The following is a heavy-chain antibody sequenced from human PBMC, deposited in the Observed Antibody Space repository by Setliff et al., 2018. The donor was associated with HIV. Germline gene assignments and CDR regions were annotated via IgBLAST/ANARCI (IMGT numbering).Heavy chain of an antibody. Sequence: GGSLRLSCATSGFSFSNYAMTWVRQAPGKGLEWVSIISGNGGTTYYADSGKGRFTISRDNAKNSLYLQMNSLRAEDTAVYYCARKLLTRPNYYGMDVWGQGTTVTVSS. V-gene: IGHV3-23*01. CDR2: ISGNGGTT. CDR1: GFSFSNYA. J-gene: IGHJ6*02. CDR3: ARKLLTRPNYYGMDV. D-gene: IGHD2-15*01.